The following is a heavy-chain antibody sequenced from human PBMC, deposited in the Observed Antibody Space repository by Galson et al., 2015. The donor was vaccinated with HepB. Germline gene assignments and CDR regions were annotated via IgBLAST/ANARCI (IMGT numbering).Heavy chain of an antibody. CDR3: ARAPDRKYYYDSSGYYQPLDY. D-gene: IGHD3-22*01. CDR2: IIPIFGTA. V-gene: IGHV1-69*13. J-gene: IGHJ4*02. Sequence: SVKVSCKASGGTFSSYAISWVRQAPGQGLEWMGGIIPIFGTANYAQKFQGRVTITADESTSTAYMELSSLRSEDTAVYYCARAPDRKYYYDSSGYYQPLDYCGQGTLVTVSS. CDR1: GGTFSSYA.